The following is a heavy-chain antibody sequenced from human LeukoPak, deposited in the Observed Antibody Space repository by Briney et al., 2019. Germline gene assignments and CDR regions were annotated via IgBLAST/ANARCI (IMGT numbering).Heavy chain of an antibody. CDR2: INHSEST. V-gene: IGHV4-34*01. J-gene: IGHJ5*02. Sequence: PGGSLRLSCAASGFTVSSNYMSWVRQPPGKGLEWIGEINHSESTNYNPSLKSRVTISVDTSKNQFSLKLSSVTAADTAVYYCASSTIFGVVANWFDPWGQGTLVTVSS. CDR1: GFTVSSNY. CDR3: ASSTIFGVVANWFDP. D-gene: IGHD3-3*01.